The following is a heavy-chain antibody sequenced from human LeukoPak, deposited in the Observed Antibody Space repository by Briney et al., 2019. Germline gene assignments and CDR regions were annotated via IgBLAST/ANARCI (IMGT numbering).Heavy chain of an antibody. CDR1: GYTFTNYA. CDR3: ARGVPAAISPLDY. V-gene: IGHV1-69*13. D-gene: IGHD2-2*01. Sequence: SVKVSCKASGYTFTNYAISWVRQAPGQGLEWMGGIIPIFGTANYAQKFQGRVTITADESTSTAYMELSSLRSEDTAVYHCARGVPAAISPLDYWGQGTLVTVSS. J-gene: IGHJ4*02. CDR2: IIPIFGTA.